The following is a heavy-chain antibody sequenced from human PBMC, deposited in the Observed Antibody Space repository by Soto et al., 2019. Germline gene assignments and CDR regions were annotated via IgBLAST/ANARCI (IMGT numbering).Heavy chain of an antibody. V-gene: IGHV3-30-3*01. D-gene: IGHD3-22*01. Sequence: QVQLVESGGGVVQPGRSLRLSCAASGFTFSSYAMHWVRQAPGKGLEWVAVISYDGSNKYYADSVKGRFTISRDNSKNTLYLQMNSLRAEDTAVYYCANNYYDSSGYSEPDAFDIWGQGTMVTVSS. J-gene: IGHJ3*02. CDR2: ISYDGSNK. CDR1: GFTFSSYA. CDR3: ANNYYDSSGYSEPDAFDI.